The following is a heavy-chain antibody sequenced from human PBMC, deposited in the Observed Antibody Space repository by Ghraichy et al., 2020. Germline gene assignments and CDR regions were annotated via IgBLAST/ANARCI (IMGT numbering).Heavy chain of an antibody. J-gene: IGHJ4*02. V-gene: IGHV1-8*01. D-gene: IGHD2-15*01. Sequence: ASVKVSCKASGYTFTSYDINWVRQATGQGLEWMGWMNPNSGNTGYAQKFQGRVTMTRNTSISTAYMELSSLRSEDTAVYYCARGVEYCSGGSCYIGFDYWGQGTLVTVSS. CDR1: GYTFTSYD. CDR2: MNPNSGNT. CDR3: ARGVEYCSGGSCYIGFDY.